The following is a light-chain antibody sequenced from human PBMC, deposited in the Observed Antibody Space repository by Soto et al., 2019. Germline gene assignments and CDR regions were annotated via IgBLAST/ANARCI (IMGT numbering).Light chain of an antibody. CDR2: EAS. CDR1: SSDVGSTDL. J-gene: IGLJ3*02. Sequence: QSVLTQPASVSGSPGQSITIPCTGISSDVGSTDLVSWYQQHPGRATKLMIYEASKRSSGVSNRCSGSKSGNTASLTISGLQAEDEADYYCCSYSGSITWVFGGGTKLTVL. CDR3: CSYSGSITWV. V-gene: IGLV2-23*01.